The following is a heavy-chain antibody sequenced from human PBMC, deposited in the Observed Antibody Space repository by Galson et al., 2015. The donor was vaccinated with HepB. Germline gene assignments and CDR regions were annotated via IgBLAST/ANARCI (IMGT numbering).Heavy chain of an antibody. D-gene: IGHD2-15*01. J-gene: IGHJ5*02. CDR1: GDSVSSNSAA. CDR3: ARGNVAVVVVAGAQDGRANWFDP. Sequence: CAISGDSVSSNSAAWNWIRQSPSRGLEWLGRTYYRSKWYNDYAVSVKSRITINPDTSKNQFSLQLNSVTPEDTAVYYCARGNVAVVVVAGAQDGRANWFDPWGQGTLVTVSS. CDR2: TYYRSKWYN. V-gene: IGHV6-1*01.